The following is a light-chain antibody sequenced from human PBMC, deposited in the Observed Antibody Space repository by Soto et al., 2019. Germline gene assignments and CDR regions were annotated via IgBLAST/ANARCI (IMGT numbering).Light chain of an antibody. V-gene: IGKV3D-15*01. J-gene: IGKJ5*01. Sequence: EIVMTQSPATLSVSPGERSTLSCRASHSVSSNLAWYQQKPGQAPRLLIYAAFNRAAGIPARFSGSGSGTDFTLTISSLEPEDSAVYYCQQRNIWPPVTFGQGTRLEIK. CDR1: HSVSSN. CDR2: AAF. CDR3: QQRNIWPPVT.